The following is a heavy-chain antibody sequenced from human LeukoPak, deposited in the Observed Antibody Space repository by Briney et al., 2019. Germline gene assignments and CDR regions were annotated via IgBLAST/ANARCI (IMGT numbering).Heavy chain of an antibody. V-gene: IGHV1-69*13. CDR3: ARGGTMRQDYYYGMDV. J-gene: IGHJ6*02. CDR2: IIPIFGTA. Sequence: GASVKVSCKASGGTFSSYAISWVRQAPGQGLEWMGGIIPIFGTANYAQKFQGRVTITADESTSTAYMELSSLRSEDTAVYYCARGGTMRQDYYYGMDVWGQGTTVTVSS. D-gene: IGHD3-22*01. CDR1: GGTFSSYA.